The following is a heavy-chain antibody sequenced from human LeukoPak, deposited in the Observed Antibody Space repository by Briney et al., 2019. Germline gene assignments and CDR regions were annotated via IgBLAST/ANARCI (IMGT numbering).Heavy chain of an antibody. D-gene: IGHD4-17*01. CDR1: GGPISSYY. CDR3: ASGDYLSRACDY. J-gene: IGHJ4*02. CDR2: IYYSGST. Sequence: SETLSLTCTVSGGPISSYYWSWIRQPPGKGLEWIGYIYYSGSTNYNPSLKSRVTISVDTSKNQFSLKLSSVTAADTAVYYCASGDYLSRACDYWGQGTLVTVSS. V-gene: IGHV4-59*08.